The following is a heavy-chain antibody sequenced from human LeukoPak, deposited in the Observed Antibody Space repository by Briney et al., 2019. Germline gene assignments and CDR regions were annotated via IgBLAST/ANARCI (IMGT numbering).Heavy chain of an antibody. CDR1: GFTFDDYT. CDR3: ATSTVTSDYFDY. Sequence: PGGSLRLSCAASGFTFDDYTMHWVRQAPGKGLEGVSLITWDDTTTYYADSVKGRFTISRDNSKNSLYLQMNILRTEDTALYYCATSTVTSDYFDYWGQGTLVTVSS. J-gene: IGHJ4*02. CDR2: ITWDDTTT. V-gene: IGHV3-43*01. D-gene: IGHD4-11*01.